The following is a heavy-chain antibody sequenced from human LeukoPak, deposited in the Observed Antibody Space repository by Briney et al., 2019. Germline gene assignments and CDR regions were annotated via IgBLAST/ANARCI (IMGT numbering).Heavy chain of an antibody. CDR3: ARDPHSGYDRLFDAFDI. Sequence: SVRVSCKASGGTFSTYGISWVRQAPGQGLEWMGRIIPRLSTSNYAQKFQGRVTITTDESTSTAYMELSSLGSEDTAVYYCARDPHSGYDRLFDAFDIWGQGTMVTVSS. CDR1: GGTFSTYG. D-gene: IGHD5-12*01. V-gene: IGHV1-69*11. J-gene: IGHJ3*02. CDR2: IIPRLSTS.